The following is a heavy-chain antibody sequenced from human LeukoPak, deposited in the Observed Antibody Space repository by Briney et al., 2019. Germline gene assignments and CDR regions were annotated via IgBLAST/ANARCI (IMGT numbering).Heavy chain of an antibody. CDR1: GGTFSSYA. CDR2: IIPIFGTA. D-gene: IGHD3-9*01. V-gene: IGHV1-69*01. J-gene: IGHJ5*02. Sequence: SVRVSCKASGGTFSSYAISWVRQAPGQGLEWMGGIIPIFGTANYAQKFQGRVTITADESTSTAYMELSSLRSEDTAVYYCASPREGPLVRGAYDILTAWGQGTLVTVSS. CDR3: ASPREGPLVRGAYDILTA.